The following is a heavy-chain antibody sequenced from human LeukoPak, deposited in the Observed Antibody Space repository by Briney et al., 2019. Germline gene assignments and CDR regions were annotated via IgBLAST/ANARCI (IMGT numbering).Heavy chain of an antibody. J-gene: IGHJ4*02. V-gene: IGHV1-24*01. D-gene: IGHD3-22*01. CDR3: AREGYYDSSGEFDY. Sequence: GASVKVSCKVSGYTLTELSMHWVRQAPGKGLEWMGGFDPEDGETIYAQKFQGRVTMTRDTSTSTVYMELSSLRSEDTAVYYCAREGYYDSSGEFDYWGQGTLVTVSS. CDR1: GYTLTELS. CDR2: FDPEDGET.